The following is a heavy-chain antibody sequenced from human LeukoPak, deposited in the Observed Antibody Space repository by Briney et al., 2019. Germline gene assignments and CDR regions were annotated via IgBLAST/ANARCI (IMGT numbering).Heavy chain of an antibody. CDR3: AREAGRIQLWSRKYYFDY. D-gene: IGHD5-18*01. CDR2: VNHSGST. Sequence: SETLSLTCAVYGGSFSGYYWSWIRQPPGKGLEWIGEVNHSGSTNYNPSLKSRVTISVDTSKNQFSLKLSSVTAADTAVYYCAREAGRIQLWSRKYYFDYWGQGTLVTVSS. CDR1: GGSFSGYY. V-gene: IGHV4-34*01. J-gene: IGHJ4*02.